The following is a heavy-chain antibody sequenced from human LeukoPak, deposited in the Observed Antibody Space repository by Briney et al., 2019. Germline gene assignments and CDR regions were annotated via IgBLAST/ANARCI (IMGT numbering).Heavy chain of an antibody. J-gene: IGHJ3*02. CDR2: IYYSGST. V-gene: IGHV4-39*07. Sequence: SETLSLTCTVSGGSISSSSYYWGWIRQPPGKGLEWIGSIYYSGSTYYNPSLKSRVTISVDTSKNQFSLKLSSVTAADTAVYYCARDLLRWLQLRGLDAFDIWGQGTMVTVSS. D-gene: IGHD5-24*01. CDR3: ARDLLRWLQLRGLDAFDI. CDR1: GGSISSSSYY.